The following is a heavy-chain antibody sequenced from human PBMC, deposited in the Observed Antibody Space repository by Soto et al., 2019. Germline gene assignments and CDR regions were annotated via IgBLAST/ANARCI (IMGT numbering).Heavy chain of an antibody. D-gene: IGHD4-17*01. J-gene: IGHJ3*02. V-gene: IGHV4-59*08. CDR2: IYYSGST. CDR3: ASGLRPHALDI. Sequence: QVQLQESGPGLVKPSETLSLTCTVSGGSISSYYWSWIRQPPGKGLEWIGYIYYSGSTNYNPSLKSRVTISADTSKNQFSLKLRSVTAADTAVYYCASGLRPHALDIWGQGTMVTVSS. CDR1: GGSISSYY.